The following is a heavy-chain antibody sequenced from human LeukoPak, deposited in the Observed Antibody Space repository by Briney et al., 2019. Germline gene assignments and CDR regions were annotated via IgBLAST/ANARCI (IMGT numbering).Heavy chain of an antibody. CDR3: AREDPGRIAADC. V-gene: IGHV3-53*01. D-gene: IGHD2-15*01. Sequence: GGSLRLSCAASGFTVSSTYMSWVRQSPGKGLEWVSVVYKDGKMFYIDSVKGRFAISRDTSKNTVYLQMNNLRAEDTAIYYCAREDPGRIAADCWGQGTLVTVSS. CDR1: GFTVSSTY. J-gene: IGHJ4*02. CDR2: VYKDGKM.